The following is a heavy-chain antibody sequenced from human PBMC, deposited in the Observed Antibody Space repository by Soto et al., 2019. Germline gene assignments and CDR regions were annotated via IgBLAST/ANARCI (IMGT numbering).Heavy chain of an antibody. D-gene: IGHD2-21*01. V-gene: IGHV2-5*02. Sequence: SGPTLVNPTQTLTLTCTFSGFSLSTSGVGVGWIRQPPGGALEWLAIIYWDGDKRYSPSLKNRLTIMTDTSKNQVVLIMTDMDPVDTGTYYCVHSSRGRDGGGSRCYFYDFWGQGTPVTVSS. CDR2: IYWDGDK. J-gene: IGHJ4*02. CDR3: VHSSRGRDGGGSRCYFYDF. CDR1: GFSLSTSGVG.